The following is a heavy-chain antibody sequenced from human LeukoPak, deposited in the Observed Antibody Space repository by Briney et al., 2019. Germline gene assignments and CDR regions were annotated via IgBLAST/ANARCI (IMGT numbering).Heavy chain of an antibody. D-gene: IGHD1-20*01. Sequence: AETLSLTCTVSGGSISSFYWSWIRQPPGKGLEWIGYIYYSGSTNYNPSPKSRVTISVDRSKNQFSLKLSSVTAADTAVYYCARELNGIDPWGQGTLVTVSS. V-gene: IGHV4-59*12. CDR1: GGSISSFY. CDR2: IYYSGST. J-gene: IGHJ5*02. CDR3: ARELNGIDP.